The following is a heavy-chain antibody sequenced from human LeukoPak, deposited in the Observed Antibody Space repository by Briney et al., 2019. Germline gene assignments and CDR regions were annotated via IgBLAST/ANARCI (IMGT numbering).Heavy chain of an antibody. CDR1: GGSISSTSYY. V-gene: IGHV4-39*07. CDR3: ARANYDILTGHPEDFDY. Sequence: SETLSLTCNVSGGSISSTSYYWGWIRQPPGKGLEWLGNIYYTGTTYYNPSLKSRVTISVDTSKNQFSLKLSSVTAADTAVYYCARANYDILTGHPEDFDYWGQGTLVTVSS. CDR2: IYYTGTT. D-gene: IGHD3-9*01. J-gene: IGHJ4*02.